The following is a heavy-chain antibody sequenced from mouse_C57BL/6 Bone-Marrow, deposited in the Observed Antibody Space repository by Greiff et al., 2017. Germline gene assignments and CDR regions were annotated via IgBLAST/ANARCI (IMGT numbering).Heavy chain of an antibody. CDR3: AREGGAWFAY. Sequence: QVQLQQSGAELARPGASVKLSCKASGYTLTSYGISWVKQRTGQGLEWIGEIYPRSGNTYYNEKFKGKATLTADKSSSTAYVELSSLTSEDSAVYFCAREGGAWFAYWGQGTLVTVSA. V-gene: IGHV1-81*01. CDR1: GYTLTSYG. CDR2: IYPRSGNT. J-gene: IGHJ3*01.